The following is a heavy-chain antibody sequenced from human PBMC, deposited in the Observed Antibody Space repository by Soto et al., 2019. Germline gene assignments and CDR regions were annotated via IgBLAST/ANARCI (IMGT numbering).Heavy chain of an antibody. J-gene: IGHJ6*03. CDR1: GYTFTSYA. V-gene: IGHV1-3*01. CDR3: ARDCYYYYMDV. CDR2: INAGNGNT. Sequence: GASVKVSCTASGYTFTSYAMSWVRQAPGQRLEWMGWINAGNGNTKYSQKFQGRVTITRDTSASTAYMELSSLRSEDTAVYYCARDCYYYYMDVWGKGTTVTVSS.